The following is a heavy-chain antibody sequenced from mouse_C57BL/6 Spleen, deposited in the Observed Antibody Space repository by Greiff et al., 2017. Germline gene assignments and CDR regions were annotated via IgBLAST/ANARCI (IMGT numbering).Heavy chain of an antibody. Sequence: QVQLQQSGAELVRPGASVKMSCKASGYTFTSYNMYWVKQTPRQGLEWIGAIYPGNGDTSYNQKFKGKATLTVDKSSSTAYMQLSSLTSEDSAVYFCARSSPHYYGTLDYWGQGTTLTVSS. D-gene: IGHD1-1*01. CDR3: ARSSPHYYGTLDY. CDR2: IYPGNGDT. V-gene: IGHV1-12*01. J-gene: IGHJ2*01. CDR1: GYTFTSYN.